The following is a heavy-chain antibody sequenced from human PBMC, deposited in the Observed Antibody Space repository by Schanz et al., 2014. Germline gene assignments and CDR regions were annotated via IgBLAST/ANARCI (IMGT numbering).Heavy chain of an antibody. D-gene: IGHD3-3*02. CDR1: GGPFSGYF. J-gene: IGHJ6*02. Sequence: QLQLQESGPGLVKPSETLSLTCAVYGGPFSGYFWSWIRQSPGKGLQWIGEIHHSGSIIYNPSLRSGVTISMDTSKNQFFLKVTSVTAADTAVYYCARHLVNAYGLDLWGQGTTVTVSS. CDR2: IHHSGSI. V-gene: IGHV4-34*10. CDR3: ARHLVNAYGLDL.